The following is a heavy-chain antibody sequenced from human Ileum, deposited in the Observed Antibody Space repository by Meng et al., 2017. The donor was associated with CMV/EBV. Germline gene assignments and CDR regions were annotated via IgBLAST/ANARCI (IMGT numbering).Heavy chain of an antibody. CDR2: IYWDDNK. Sequence: TCTFSGFSLNTYAVGVGWIRQPPGKALEWLAFIYWDDNKYYHPSLQSRLTINKDTSKNHVVLTMTNMDPVDSATYYCAHGSGWLFDFWGPGTLVTVSS. CDR1: GFSLNTYAVG. V-gene: IGHV2-5*02. D-gene: IGHD6-19*01. J-gene: IGHJ4*02. CDR3: AHGSGWLFDF.